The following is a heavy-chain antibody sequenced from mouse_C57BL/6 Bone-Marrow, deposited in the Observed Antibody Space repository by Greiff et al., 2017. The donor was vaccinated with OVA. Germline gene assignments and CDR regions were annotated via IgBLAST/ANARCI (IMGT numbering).Heavy chain of an antibody. CDR1: GYTFTSYW. CDR3: ARKGRRDY. J-gene: IGHJ2*01. V-gene: IGHV1-50*01. CDR2: IDPSDSYT. Sequence: VQLQQPGAELVKPGASVKLSCKASGYTFTSYWMQWVKQRPGQGLEWIGEIDPSDSYTNYNQKFKGKATLTVDTSPSTAYMQLSSLTSEDSAVYYCARKGRRDYWGQGTTLTVSS.